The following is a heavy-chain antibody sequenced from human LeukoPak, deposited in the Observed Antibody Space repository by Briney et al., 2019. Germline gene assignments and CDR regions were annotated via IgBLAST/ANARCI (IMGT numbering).Heavy chain of an antibody. CDR1: GFTFSSYS. CDR2: IRSKAYGGTT. D-gene: IGHD3-22*01. CDR3: TRVQTGSGYYDFVFDY. Sequence: PGGSLRLSCAASGFTFSSYSMNWVRQAPGKGLEWVGFIRSKAYGGTTEYAASVKGRFTISRDDSKSIAYLQMNSLKTEDTAVYYCTRVQTGSGYYDFVFDYWGQGTLVTVSS. J-gene: IGHJ4*02. V-gene: IGHV3-49*04.